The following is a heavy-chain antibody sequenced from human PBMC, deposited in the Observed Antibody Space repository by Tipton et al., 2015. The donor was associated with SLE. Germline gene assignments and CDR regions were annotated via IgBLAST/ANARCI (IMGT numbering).Heavy chain of an antibody. Sequence: TLSLTCTVSGGSISSSSYYWSWIRQPAGKGLEWIGRIYTSGSTNYNPSLKSRVTISVDTSKNQFSLKLSSVTAADTAVYYCARDLTGLGFDYWGQGTLVTVSS. D-gene: IGHD1-20*01. CDR1: GGSISSSSYY. CDR3: ARDLTGLGFDY. V-gene: IGHV4-61*02. J-gene: IGHJ4*02. CDR2: IYTSGST.